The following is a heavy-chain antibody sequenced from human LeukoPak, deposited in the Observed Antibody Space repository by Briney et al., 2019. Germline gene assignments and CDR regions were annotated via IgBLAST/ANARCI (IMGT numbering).Heavy chain of an antibody. Sequence: WVXXXPXQXLEWMGIINPSGGSTSYAQKFQGRVTMTRDTSTSTVYMELSSLRSEDTAVYYCASNRWELPTWGQGTLVTVSS. D-gene: IGHD1-26*01. CDR2: INPSGGST. V-gene: IGHV1-46*01. CDR3: ASNRWELPT. J-gene: IGHJ5*02.